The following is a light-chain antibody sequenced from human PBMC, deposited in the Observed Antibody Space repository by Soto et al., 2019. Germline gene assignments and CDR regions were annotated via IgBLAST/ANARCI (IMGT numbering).Light chain of an antibody. J-gene: IGKJ5*01. CDR2: EAS. CDR3: QQLYTLPFT. Sequence: DIQLTQSPSLLSASIGDRVTITCRASHDISTFLAWYQQKPGKAPKLLIYEASTLQCGVPSRFSGSGSGTEFTLTISGLLPEDFAAYHCQQLYTLPFTFGQGTRL. V-gene: IGKV1-9*01. CDR1: HDISTF.